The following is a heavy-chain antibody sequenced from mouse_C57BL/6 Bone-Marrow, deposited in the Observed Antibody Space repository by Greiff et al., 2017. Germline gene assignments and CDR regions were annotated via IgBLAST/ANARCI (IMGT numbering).Heavy chain of an antibody. J-gene: IGHJ3*01. Sequence: VQLQQSDAELVKPGASVKISCKVSGYTFTDHTIHWMKQRPEQGLEWIGYIYPRDGSTKYNEKFKGKATLTADKSSSTAYMQLNSLTSEDSAVYLCARQGGYDGAWFAYWGQGTLVTVSA. CDR1: GYTFTDHT. V-gene: IGHV1-78*01. CDR3: ARQGGYDGAWFAY. D-gene: IGHD2-2*01. CDR2: IYPRDGST.